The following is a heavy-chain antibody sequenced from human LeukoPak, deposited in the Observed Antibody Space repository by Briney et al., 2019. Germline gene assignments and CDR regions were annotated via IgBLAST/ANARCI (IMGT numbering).Heavy chain of an antibody. D-gene: IGHD1-26*01. CDR1: GFTFSSYW. V-gene: IGHV3-7*01. CDR2: IKQDGSEK. CDR3: ARGGTTRARGHFVY. J-gene: IGHJ4*02. Sequence: GGSLRLSCAASGFTFSSYWMSWVRQAPGKGLEWVANIKQDGSEKYYVDSVKGRFTISRDNAKNSLYLQMNSLRAEYTAVYYCARGGTTRARGHFVYWGQGTLVTVSS.